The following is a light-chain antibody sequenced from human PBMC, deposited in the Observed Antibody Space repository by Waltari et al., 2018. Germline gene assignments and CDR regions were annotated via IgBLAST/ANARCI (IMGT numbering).Light chain of an antibody. CDR2: GKN. V-gene: IGLV3-19*01. CDR3: NSRDSSDVV. J-gene: IGLJ2*01. CDR1: SLRSYY. Sequence: SSELTQDPAVSVALGQTVRITCQGDSLRSYYASWYQQKPGQAPVLVIYGKNNRPSGIPGRFSGSSSGNTASLTITGAQAEDEADYYCNSRDSSDVVFGGGTKLTVL.